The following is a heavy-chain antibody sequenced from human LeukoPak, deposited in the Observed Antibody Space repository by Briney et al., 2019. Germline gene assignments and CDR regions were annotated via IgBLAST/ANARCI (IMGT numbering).Heavy chain of an antibody. J-gene: IGHJ4*02. Sequence: ASVKVSCKASGYTFTGYYMHWVRQAPGQGLEWMGWINPNSGGTNYAQKFQGRVTMTRDTSISTAYMELSRLRSDDTAVYYCARDHPSSTVTLHFDYWGQGTLVTVSS. CDR2: INPNSGGT. CDR3: ARDHPSSTVTLHFDY. V-gene: IGHV1-2*02. D-gene: IGHD4-17*01. CDR1: GYTFTGYY.